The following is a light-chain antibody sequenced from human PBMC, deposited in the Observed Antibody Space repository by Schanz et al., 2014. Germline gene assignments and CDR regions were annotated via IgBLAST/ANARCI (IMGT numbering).Light chain of an antibody. Sequence: QSALTQPRSVSGSPGQSVTISCTGTSGDVGGYNYVSWYQQHPGKAPKLMIFDVSQRPSWVPDRFSASKSGNTASLTISGLQTEDEADYYCCSYAGSYTVVAFGGGTKVTVL. CDR3: CSYAGSYTVVA. CDR2: DVS. CDR1: SGDVGGYNY. V-gene: IGLV2-11*01. J-gene: IGLJ2*01.